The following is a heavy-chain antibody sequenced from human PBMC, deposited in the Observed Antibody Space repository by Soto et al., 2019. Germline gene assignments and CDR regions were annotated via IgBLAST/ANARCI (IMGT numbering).Heavy chain of an antibody. CDR2: LSSGSRYV. J-gene: IGHJ4*02. D-gene: IGHD3-16*02. V-gene: IGHV3-21*01. CDR3: VRGGSSRSY. CDR1: GFTFTNYI. Sequence: GGSLRVSCTASGFTFTNYIMTWVRQAPGKGLEWVSSLSSGSRYVYYVDSVKGRFTISRDDAKNSVYLQMNSLRAEDAAVYYCVRGGSSRSYWGQGSRVTVS.